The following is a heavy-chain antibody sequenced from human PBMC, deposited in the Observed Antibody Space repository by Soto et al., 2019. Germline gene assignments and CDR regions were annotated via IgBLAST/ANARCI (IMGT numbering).Heavy chain of an antibody. D-gene: IGHD5-12*01. J-gene: IGHJ4*02. V-gene: IGHV3-9*01. Sequence: DVQLVESGGGLVQPGRSLRLSCAASGFTFDDYAMHWVRQAPGKGLEWVSRISWNSGSIGYADSVKGRFTISRDNAKNSLYLQMNSLRAEDTALYYCAKDIYSGGATIGNWGQGTLVTVSS. CDR1: GFTFDDYA. CDR2: ISWNSGSI. CDR3: AKDIYSGGATIGN.